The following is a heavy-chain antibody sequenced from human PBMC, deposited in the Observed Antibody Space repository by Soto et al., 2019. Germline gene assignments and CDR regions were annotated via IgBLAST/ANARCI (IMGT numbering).Heavy chain of an antibody. J-gene: IGHJ6*03. CDR3: ARARIVVVPAAMKALMDV. Sequence: ASVKVSCKASGYTFTSYAMHWVRQAPGQRLEWMGWINAGNGNTKYSQKFQGRVTITRDTSASTAYMELSSLRSEDTAVYYCARARIVVVPAAMKALMDVWGKGTTVTVSS. D-gene: IGHD2-2*01. V-gene: IGHV1-3*01. CDR1: GYTFTSYA. CDR2: INAGNGNT.